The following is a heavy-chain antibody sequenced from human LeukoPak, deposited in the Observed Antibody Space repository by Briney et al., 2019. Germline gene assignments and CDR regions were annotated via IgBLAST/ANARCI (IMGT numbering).Heavy chain of an antibody. D-gene: IGHD2-15*01. CDR1: GFTFSSYS. Sequence: PGGSLRLSCAASGFTFSSYSMNWVRQAPGKGLEWVSSISNDGKYIYYADSVKGRFTISRDNAKSSLYLQMNSLRAEDTAVYYCARDFPLGYCSGGSCYQWWFDPWGQGTLVTVSS. V-gene: IGHV3-21*01. CDR3: ARDFPLGYCSGGSCYQWWFDP. J-gene: IGHJ5*02. CDR2: ISNDGKYI.